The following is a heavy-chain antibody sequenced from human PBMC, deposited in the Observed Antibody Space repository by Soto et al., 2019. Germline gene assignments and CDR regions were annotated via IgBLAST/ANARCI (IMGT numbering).Heavy chain of an antibody. J-gene: IGHJ4*02. CDR1: GFIFSSHW. CDR2: IKPDGSDK. Sequence: GGSLRLSCGTSGFIFSSHWMTWVRQAPGKGLEWVSDIKPDGSDKHYVDSVKGRFTISRDNAEHSLYLQMSSLRAEDTAVYYCARLYGSVSTFDYWGQGTLVTVS. CDR3: ARLYGSVSTFDY. V-gene: IGHV3-7*01. D-gene: IGHD6-25*01.